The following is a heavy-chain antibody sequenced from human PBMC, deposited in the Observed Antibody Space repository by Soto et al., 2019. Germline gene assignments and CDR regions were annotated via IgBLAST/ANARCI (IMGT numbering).Heavy chain of an antibody. CDR1: GYTFTGYY. Sequence: ASVKVSCKASGYTFTGYYMHWVRQAPGQGLEWMGWINPNSGGTNYAQKFQGRITMTRDTSISTAYMELSRLRSDDTAVYYCAREPGYCSSTSCYRYGMDVWGQGTTVTV. CDR2: INPNSGGT. CDR3: AREPGYCSSTSCYRYGMDV. V-gene: IGHV1-2*02. D-gene: IGHD2-2*01. J-gene: IGHJ6*02.